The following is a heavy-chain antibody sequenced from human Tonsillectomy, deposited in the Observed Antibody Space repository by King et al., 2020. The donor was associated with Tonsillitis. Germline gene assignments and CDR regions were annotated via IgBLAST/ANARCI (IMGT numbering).Heavy chain of an antibody. CDR1: GGSVSSSSYY. CDR3: ARNYNILTGYYPTGYYFDY. J-gene: IGHJ4*02. V-gene: IGHV4-39*01. CDR2: VYYSGTT. D-gene: IGHD3-9*01. Sequence: QLQESGPGLVKPSETLSLTCTVSGGSVSSSSYYWGWIRQPPGKGLEWIGSVYYSGTTYLNSSLKSRVTISVDTSKNQFSLKLTSVTAADTAVYYCARNYNILTGYYPTGYYFDYWGQGALVTVSS.